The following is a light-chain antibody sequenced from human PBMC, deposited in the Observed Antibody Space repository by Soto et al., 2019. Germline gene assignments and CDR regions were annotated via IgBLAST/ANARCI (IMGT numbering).Light chain of an antibody. V-gene: IGLV2-14*01. CDR1: SSDVGGYNC. CDR2: EVS. J-gene: IGLJ2*01. Sequence: QFALTQPASVSGSPGQSITISCTGTSSDVGGYNCVSWYQQHPGKAPKLMIYEVSNRPSGVSNRFSGSKSGNTASLTISGLQAEDEADYYCSSYTSSSTSFGGGTQLTVL. CDR3: SSYTSSSTS.